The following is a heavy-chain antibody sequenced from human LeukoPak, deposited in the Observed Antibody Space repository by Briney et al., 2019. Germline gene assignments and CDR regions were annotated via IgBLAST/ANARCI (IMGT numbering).Heavy chain of an antibody. Sequence: GGSLRLSCAASGFIFDDYSMRWVRQAPGKGLEWVSLISRDGGGTYYPDSVKGRFTISRDNSRSSLFLQMHSLRTEDTAFYYCARAPSSGFLFDYWGQGTLVTVSS. CDR3: ARAPSSGFLFDY. J-gene: IGHJ4*02. V-gene: IGHV3-43*02. CDR1: GFIFDDYS. CDR2: ISRDGGGT. D-gene: IGHD6-6*01.